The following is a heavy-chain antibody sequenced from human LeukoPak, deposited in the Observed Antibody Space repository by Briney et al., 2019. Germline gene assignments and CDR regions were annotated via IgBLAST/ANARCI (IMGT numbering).Heavy chain of an antibody. Sequence: ASVKVSCKASGYTFTSYGISWVRQAPGQGLDWMGWISAYNGNTNYAQKLQGRVTMTTDTSTSTAYMELRSLRSDDTAVYYCARDPRDPFYCSGGSCHLDYWGQGTLVTVSS. CDR2: ISAYNGNT. CDR1: GYTFTSYG. J-gene: IGHJ4*02. CDR3: ARDPRDPFYCSGGSCHLDY. D-gene: IGHD2-15*01. V-gene: IGHV1-18*01.